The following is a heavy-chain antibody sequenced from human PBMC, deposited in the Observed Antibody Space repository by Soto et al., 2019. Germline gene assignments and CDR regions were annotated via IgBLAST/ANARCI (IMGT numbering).Heavy chain of an antibody. Sequence: PSETLSLTCTVSGGSISSYYWSWIRQPPGKGLEWIGYIYYSGSTNYNPSLKSRVTISVDTSKNQFSLKLSSVTAADTAVYYCARGDGYSYDFDYWGQGTLVTVSS. V-gene: IGHV4-59*01. D-gene: IGHD5-18*01. J-gene: IGHJ4*02. CDR2: IYYSGST. CDR1: GGSISSYY. CDR3: ARGDGYSYDFDY.